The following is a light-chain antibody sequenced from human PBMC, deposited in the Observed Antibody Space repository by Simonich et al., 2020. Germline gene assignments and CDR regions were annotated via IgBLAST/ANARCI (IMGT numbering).Light chain of an antibody. J-gene: IGKJ2*01. Sequence: EIVLTQYPATLSLSPGERATLSCRASQSVSSYLAWYQQKPGQAPWLLIYDASTRATGIPARFSGSGSGTDFTLTISSMQSEDFAVYYCQQYNNWPPYTFGQGTKLEIK. V-gene: IGKV3-11*01. CDR1: QSVSSY. CDR2: DAS. CDR3: QQYNNWPPYT.